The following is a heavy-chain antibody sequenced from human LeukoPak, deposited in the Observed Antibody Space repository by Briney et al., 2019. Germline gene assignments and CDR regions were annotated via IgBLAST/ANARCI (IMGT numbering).Heavy chain of an antibody. CDR1: GGSFSGYY. Sequence: SETLSLTCAVYGGSFSGYYWSWIRQPPGKGLEWIGEINHSGSTNYNPSLKSRVTISVDTSKNQFSLKLSSVTAADTAVYYCARGGDGTTVTTRPFDYWGQGTLVTVSS. CDR2: INHSGST. V-gene: IGHV4-34*01. J-gene: IGHJ4*02. D-gene: IGHD4-11*01. CDR3: ARGGDGTTVTTRPFDY.